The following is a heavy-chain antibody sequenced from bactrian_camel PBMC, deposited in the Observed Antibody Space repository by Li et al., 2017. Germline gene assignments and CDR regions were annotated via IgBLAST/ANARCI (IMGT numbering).Heavy chain of an antibody. J-gene: IGHJ4*01. D-gene: IGHD6*01. CDR3: AEGRGSRGEHCYSLNY. CDR2: IKSEFDGETT. V-gene: IGHV3S31*01. Sequence: DVQLVESGGGLVQPGGSLKLVCKTSGFTFRLADMSWVRQSPGKGYEWVSTIKSEFDGETTSYADAVKGRFTISQDSARNTVYLQMNNLQPEGTATYYCAEGRGSRGEHCYSLNYWGQGTQVTVS. CDR1: GFTFRLAD.